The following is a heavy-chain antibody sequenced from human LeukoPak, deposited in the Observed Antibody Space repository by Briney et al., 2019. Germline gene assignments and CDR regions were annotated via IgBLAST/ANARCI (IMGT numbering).Heavy chain of an antibody. J-gene: IGHJ1*01. CDR2: IYTSGST. V-gene: IGHV4-61*02. CDR1: GGYISSGSYY. D-gene: IGHD6-13*01. CDR3: ARGGSWGEYFQH. Sequence: SETLSLTCTVSGGYISSGSYYWSWVGQPAGKGLEWIGRIYTSGSTNYNPSLKSRVTISVDTSKNQFSLKLSSVTAADTAVYYCARGGSWGEYFQHWGQGTLVTVSS.